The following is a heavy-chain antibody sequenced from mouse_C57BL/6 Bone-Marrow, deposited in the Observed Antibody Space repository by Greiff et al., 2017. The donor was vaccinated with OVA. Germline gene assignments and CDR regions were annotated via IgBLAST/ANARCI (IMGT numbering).Heavy chain of an antibody. D-gene: IGHD1-1*01. V-gene: IGHV3-1*01. Sequence: DVKLQESGPGMVKPSQSLSLTCTVTGYSITSGYDWHWIRHFPGNKLEWMGYISYSGSTNYNPSLKSRISITHDTSKNHFFLKLNSVTTEDTATYYCARGGYGSRAWFAYWGQGTLVTVSA. CDR1: GYSITSGYD. J-gene: IGHJ3*01. CDR3: ARGGYGSRAWFAY. CDR2: ISYSGST.